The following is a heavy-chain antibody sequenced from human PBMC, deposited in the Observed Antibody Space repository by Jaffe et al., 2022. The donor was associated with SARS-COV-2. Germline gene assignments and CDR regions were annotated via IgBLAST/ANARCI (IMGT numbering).Heavy chain of an antibody. CDR3: ANEGLGAAAGDPGYYYGMDV. J-gene: IGHJ6*02. D-gene: IGHD6-13*01. CDR2: ISYDGSNK. CDR1: GFTFSSYG. Sequence: QVQLVESGGGVVQPGRSLRLSCAASGFTFSSYGMHWVRQAPGKGLEWVAVISYDGSNKYYADSVKGRFTISRDNSKNTLYLQMNSLRAEDTAVYYCANEGLGAAAGDPGYYYGMDVWGQGTTVTVSS. V-gene: IGHV3-30*18.